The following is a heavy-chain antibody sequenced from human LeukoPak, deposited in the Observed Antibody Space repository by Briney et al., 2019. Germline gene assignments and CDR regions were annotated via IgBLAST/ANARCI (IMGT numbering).Heavy chain of an antibody. CDR2: IIPILGIA. D-gene: IGHD3-22*01. V-gene: IGHV1-69*04. CDR3: ASENLYYYDSSGYSH. J-gene: IGHJ4*02. Sequence: GASVKVSCKASGGTFSSYAISWVRQAPGQGLEWMGRIIPILGIANYAQKLQGRVTITADKSTSTAYMELSSLRSEDTAVYYCASENLYYYDSSGYSHWGQGTLVTVSS. CDR1: GGTFSSYA.